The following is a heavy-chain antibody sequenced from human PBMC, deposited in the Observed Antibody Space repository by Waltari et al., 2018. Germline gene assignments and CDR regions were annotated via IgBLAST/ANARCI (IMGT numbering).Heavy chain of an antibody. J-gene: IGHJ4*02. CDR1: GFTFSSSW. CDR3: TTDRWFGYFDY. Sequence: EVQLVESGGVLVQPGGSLRLSCVVSGFTFSSSWMDWVRQAPGKGLEWLATINPDGSGKYYVDSGKGRCTVSRDNAKNSLYLQMSSLRVEDTAVYYCTTDRWFGYFDYWGQGTLVTVSS. CDR2: INPDGSGK. D-gene: IGHD3-10*01. V-gene: IGHV3-7*01.